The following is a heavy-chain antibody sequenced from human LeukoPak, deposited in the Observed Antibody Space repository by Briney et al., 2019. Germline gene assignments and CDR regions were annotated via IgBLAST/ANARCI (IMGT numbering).Heavy chain of an antibody. CDR1: GGSISSYY. CDR3: ARSGGYSSPQNY. J-gene: IGHJ4*02. Sequence: SETLSHTCTVSGGSISSYYWSWIRQPPGKGLEWIGYIYSSGSTNYNSSLKSRVTISVDTSKNQFSLKLTSVTAADTAVYYCARSGGYSSPQNYWGQGTLVTVSS. CDR2: IYSSGST. D-gene: IGHD6-19*01. V-gene: IGHV4-59*01.